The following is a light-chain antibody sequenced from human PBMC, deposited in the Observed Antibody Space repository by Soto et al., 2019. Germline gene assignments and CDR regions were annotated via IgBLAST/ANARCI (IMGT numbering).Light chain of an antibody. V-gene: IGKV3-20*01. CDR3: HQYSNLPVT. Sequence: IVLTQYPGTLSLSPGEGSTLSCMASQSVNNNYLAWYQQKPGQAPRLLIYGASKRATGIPDRFSGSGSGTDFTLTISRLEPEDFAVYYRHQYSNLPVTFGEGTQVDIK. J-gene: IGKJ4*01. CDR1: QSVNNNY. CDR2: GAS.